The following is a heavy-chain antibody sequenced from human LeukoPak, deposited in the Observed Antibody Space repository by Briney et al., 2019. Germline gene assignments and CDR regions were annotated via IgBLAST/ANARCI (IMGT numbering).Heavy chain of an antibody. V-gene: IGHV3-23*01. CDR3: AKDLSRPVPPDWFDP. Sequence: GGSLRLSRAASGVTFSDDDMSWGRQAPGKGLEWVSSISDSGGSTYYADSVKGRFTISRDRYKNTLYLQMTNLRGGDRAVYYCAKDLSRPVPPDWFDPWDQGSLVTVSS. J-gene: IGHJ5*02. CDR2: ISDSGGST. CDR1: GVTFSDDD. D-gene: IGHD2-2*01.